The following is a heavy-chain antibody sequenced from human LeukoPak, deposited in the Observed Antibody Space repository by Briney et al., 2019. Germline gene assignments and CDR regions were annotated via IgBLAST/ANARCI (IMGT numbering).Heavy chain of an antibody. CDR1: GFTFSDYY. D-gene: IGHD3-10*01. J-gene: IGHJ4*02. CDR2: ISSSGSTI. CDR3: AREILWFGESTYDY. Sequence: GGSLRLSCAASGFTFSDYYMSWIRQAPGKGLEWVSHISSSGSTIYYADSVKGRFTISRDNAKNSLYLQMNSLRAEDTAVYYCAREILWFGESTYDYWGQGTLVTVSS. V-gene: IGHV3-11*01.